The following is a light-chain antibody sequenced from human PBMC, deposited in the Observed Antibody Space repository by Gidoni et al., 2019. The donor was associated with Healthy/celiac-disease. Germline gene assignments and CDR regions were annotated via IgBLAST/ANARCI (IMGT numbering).Light chain of an antibody. CDR3: QQSYSTPRFT. CDR2: AAS. Sequence: DIRMTQSPSSLSASVGDRVTITCRASQSISSYLNWYQQKPGKAPKLLIYAASSLQSGVPSSFSGSGSGTDFTLTISSLQPEDFATYYCQQSYSTPRFTFGPGTKVDIK. CDR1: QSISSY. J-gene: IGKJ3*01. V-gene: IGKV1-39*01.